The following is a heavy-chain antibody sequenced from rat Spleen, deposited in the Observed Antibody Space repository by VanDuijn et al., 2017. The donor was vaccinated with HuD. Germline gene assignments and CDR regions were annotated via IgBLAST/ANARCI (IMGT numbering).Heavy chain of an antibody. Sequence: EVQLVESDGGLVQPGRSLKLSCAASGFTFSDYYMAWVRQAPTKGLEWVATISYDGSSTYYPDSVRGRFAISRDNARNTLYLQMNSLRSDDTATYYCTREGFYSSYGVMDAWGQGTSVTVSS. J-gene: IGHJ4*01. CDR1: GFTFSDYY. CDR2: ISYDGSST. CDR3: TREGFYSSYGVMDA. V-gene: IGHV5-29*01. D-gene: IGHD1-2*01.